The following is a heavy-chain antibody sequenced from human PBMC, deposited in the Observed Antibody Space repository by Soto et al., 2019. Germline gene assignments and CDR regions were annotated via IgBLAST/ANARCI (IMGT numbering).Heavy chain of an antibody. Sequence: QVQLQESGPGLAKPSETLSLTCTVSGGSISSYYWSWIRQPPGKGLEWIGYIYYSGSTNYNPSLKSRVTISVDTSKNQFSLKLSSVTAADTAVYYCARTNYDFWSGYFRSPNWFDPWGQGTLVTVSS. CDR2: IYYSGST. CDR3: ARTNYDFWSGYFRSPNWFDP. V-gene: IGHV4-59*01. J-gene: IGHJ5*02. D-gene: IGHD3-3*01. CDR1: GGSISSYY.